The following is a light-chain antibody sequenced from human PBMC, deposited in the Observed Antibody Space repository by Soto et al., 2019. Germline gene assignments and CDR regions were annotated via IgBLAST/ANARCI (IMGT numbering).Light chain of an antibody. CDR2: GAS. J-gene: IGKJ1*01. CDR1: QSVSSN. V-gene: IGKV3-15*01. Sequence: EIVMTQSPATLSVSPGERATLSCRASQSVSSNLAWYQQKPGQAPRLLIYGASTRATGIPARFSGSGSGTEFTLTISSLLSEDFAVYYCQLYNNWWMVRQGTKVEIK. CDR3: QLYNNWWM.